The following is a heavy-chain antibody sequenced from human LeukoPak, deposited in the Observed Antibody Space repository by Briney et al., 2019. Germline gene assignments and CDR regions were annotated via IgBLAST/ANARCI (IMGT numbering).Heavy chain of an antibody. J-gene: IGHJ3*02. CDR3: AREGSGTVLTVPWAFDI. CDR1: GGILSGYG. D-gene: IGHD4/OR15-4a*01. V-gene: IGHV1-69*04. CDR2: IIPLLGIP. Sequence: VASVKVSCKASGGILSGYGITWVRQAPGQGLEWMGRIIPLLGIPNYAQKFQGRVTITADKSTSTAYMELSSLRSEDTAVYYCAREGSGTVLTVPWAFDIWGQGTMVTVSS.